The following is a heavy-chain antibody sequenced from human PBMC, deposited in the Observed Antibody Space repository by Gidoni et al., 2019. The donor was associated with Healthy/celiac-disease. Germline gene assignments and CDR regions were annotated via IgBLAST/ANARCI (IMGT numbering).Heavy chain of an antibody. J-gene: IGHJ6*02. CDR1: GGPIRSDGYY. Sequence: QVQLQESGPGLVKPSQTLSLPCTAPGGPIRSDGYYRPWIRQYPGKGLEWVGYIYYSGSTYYNPSLESRVNILVDTSKNQFSLKLSSVTAADTAVYYCGRERAAGYCTSTSCYTGVDVWGQGTTVTVSS. V-gene: IGHV4-31*03. D-gene: IGHD2-2*02. CDR2: IYYSGST. CDR3: GRERAAGYCTSTSCYTGVDV.